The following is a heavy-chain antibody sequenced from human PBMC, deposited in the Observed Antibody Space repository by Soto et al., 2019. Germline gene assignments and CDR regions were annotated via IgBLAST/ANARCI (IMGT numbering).Heavy chain of an antibody. Sequence: GGSLRLSCAASGFTFSSYAMHWVRQAPGKGLEWVAVISYDGSNKYYADSVKGRFTISRDNAKNSVSLQMNSLRAEDTAVYYCAREYPAWPLAYGLDVWGQGTTVTVSS. CDR3: AREYPAWPLAYGLDV. V-gene: IGHV3-30-3*01. J-gene: IGHJ6*02. CDR2: ISYDGSNK. CDR1: GFTFSSYA.